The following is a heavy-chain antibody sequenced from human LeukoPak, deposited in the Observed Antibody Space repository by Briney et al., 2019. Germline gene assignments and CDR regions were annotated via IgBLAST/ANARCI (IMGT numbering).Heavy chain of an antibody. CDR3: GREPTTVSPPG. D-gene: IGHD4-11*01. CDR2: ISSSGAYI. V-gene: IGHV3-21*01. CDR1: GFTFSSYS. Sequence: GGSLRLSCAASGFTFSSYSMNWVRQAPGKGLEWVSSISSSGAYIFYADSVKGRFTISRDNAKNSLYLQMNSLRAEDTAVYYCGREPTTVSPPGWGQGTLVTVSS. J-gene: IGHJ4*02.